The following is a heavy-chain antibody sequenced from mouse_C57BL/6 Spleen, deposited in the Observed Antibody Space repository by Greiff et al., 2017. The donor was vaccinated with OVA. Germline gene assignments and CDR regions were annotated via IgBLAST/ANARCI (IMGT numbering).Heavy chain of an antibody. D-gene: IGHD2-5*01. J-gene: IGHJ2*01. CDR1: GYAFSSSW. Sequence: VKLMESGPELVKPGASVKISCKASGYAFSSSWMNWVKQRPGKGLEWIGRIYPGDGDTNYNGKFKGKATLTADKSSSTAYMQLSSLTSEDSAVYFCARGSNDYFDYWGQGTTLTVSS. CDR3: ARGSNDYFDY. CDR2: IYPGDGDT. V-gene: IGHV1-82*01.